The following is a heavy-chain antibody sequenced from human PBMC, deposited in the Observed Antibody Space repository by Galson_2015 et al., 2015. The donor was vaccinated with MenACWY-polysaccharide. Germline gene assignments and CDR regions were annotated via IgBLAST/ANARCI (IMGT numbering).Heavy chain of an antibody. CDR3: ARGGTGSLAID. V-gene: IGHV1-3*01. D-gene: IGHD7-27*01. CDR2: INVDKGNT. Sequence: SVKVSCKASGYTFKSYAIHWVRQAPGQRLEWMGWINVDKGNTKYSQRFQGRVSITRDTSASTAYMELGGLRSEDTAVYYCARGGTGSLAIDWGQGTLVPVSS. J-gene: IGHJ4*02. CDR1: GYTFKSYA.